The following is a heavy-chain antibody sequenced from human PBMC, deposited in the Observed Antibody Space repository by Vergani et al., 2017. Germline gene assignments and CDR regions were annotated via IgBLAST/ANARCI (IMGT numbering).Heavy chain of an antibody. CDR1: GGSISSYY. CDR2: IYYSGST. Sequence: QVQLQESGPGLVKPSETLSLTCTVSGGSISSYYWSWIRQPPGKGLEWIGYIYYSGSTNYNPSLKSRVTISVDTSKNQFSLKLGSVTAADTAVYYCARTQKGDHGMDVWGQGTTVTVSS. V-gene: IGHV4-59*01. J-gene: IGHJ6*02. CDR3: ARTQKGDHGMDV.